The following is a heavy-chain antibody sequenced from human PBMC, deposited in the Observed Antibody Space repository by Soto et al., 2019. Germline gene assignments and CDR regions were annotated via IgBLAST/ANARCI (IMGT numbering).Heavy chain of an antibody. CDR1: EGSKGSYY. CDR2: IYYSGST. Sequence: TGTGCEGSKGSYYWGSLQQNPGKGLEWIGYIYYSGSTNYNPSLKSRVTISVDTSKNQFSLKLSSVTAADTAVYYCARSLGIAGYNWFDPWGQGTLVTVS. V-gene: IGHV4-59*01. J-gene: IGHJ5*02. CDR3: ARSLGIAGYNWFDP. D-gene: IGHD6-13*01.